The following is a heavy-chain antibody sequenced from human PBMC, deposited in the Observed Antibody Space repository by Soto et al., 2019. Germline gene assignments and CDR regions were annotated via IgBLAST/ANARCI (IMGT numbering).Heavy chain of an antibody. J-gene: IGHJ5*02. V-gene: IGHV4-59*01. CDR1: GGSISSYY. CDR3: ARDGERGYCSGGSCWFDP. Sequence: PSETLSLTCTVSGGSISSYYWSWIRQPPGKGLEWIGYIYYSGSTNYNPSLKSRVTISVDTSKNQFSLMLSSVTAADTAVYYCARDGERGYCSGGSCWFDPWGQGTLVTVSS. CDR2: IYYSGST. D-gene: IGHD2-15*01.